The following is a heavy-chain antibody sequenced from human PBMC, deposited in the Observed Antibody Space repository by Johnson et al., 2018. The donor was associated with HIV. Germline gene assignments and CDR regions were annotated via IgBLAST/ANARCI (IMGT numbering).Heavy chain of an antibody. J-gene: IGHJ3*02. CDR2: ISYDGTNK. CDR1: GFTFSSFA. V-gene: IGHV3-30*04. D-gene: IGHD1-7*01. Sequence: QVQLVESGGGVVQPGTSLRLSCAASGFTFSSFAMHWVRQAPGKGLEWVAVISYDGTNKYYADAVKGRFTIFRDNSKSTLYMNRLRTGDTAVYYCARDRAPISGTRWNAFDIWGQGTMVTVSS. CDR3: ARDRAPISGTRWNAFDI.